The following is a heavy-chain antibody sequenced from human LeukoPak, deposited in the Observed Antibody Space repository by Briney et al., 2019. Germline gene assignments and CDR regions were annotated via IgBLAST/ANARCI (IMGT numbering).Heavy chain of an antibody. CDR2: IYYSGST. V-gene: IGHV4-34*01. J-gene: IGHJ4*02. Sequence: SETLSLTCAVYGGSFSGYYWSWIRQPPGKGLEWIGSIYYSGSTYYNPSLKSRVTISVDTSKNQFSLKLSSVTAADTAVYYCARDRGRIVGTTSGADYWGQGTLVTVSS. CDR1: GGSFSGYY. CDR3: ARDRGRIVGTTSGADY. D-gene: IGHD1-26*01.